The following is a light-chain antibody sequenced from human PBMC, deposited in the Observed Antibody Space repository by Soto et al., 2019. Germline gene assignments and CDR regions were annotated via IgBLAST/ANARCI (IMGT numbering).Light chain of an antibody. V-gene: IGLV2-23*02. J-gene: IGLJ1*01. Sequence: QSVLTQPASLSGSPGQSITISCTGNSSDVGNYNLVSWYQQHPGKAPKLMIYEVTKRPSGISNRFSGSKSGNTASLTISGLQAEDEADYYCCSYAGSSTLVFGTGTKVTVL. CDR2: EVT. CDR1: SSDVGNYNL. CDR3: CSYAGSSTLV.